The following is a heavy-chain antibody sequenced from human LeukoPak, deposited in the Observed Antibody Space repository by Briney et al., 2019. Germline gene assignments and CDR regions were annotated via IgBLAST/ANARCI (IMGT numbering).Heavy chain of an antibody. CDR2: IYTSGST. CDR1: GGSISSYY. Sequence: SETLSLTCTVAGGSISSYYWSWIRQPAGKGLEWIGRIYTSGSTNYNPSLKSRVTMSVDTSKNQFSLKLSSVTAAATAVYYCARGGPETRFGESTNWFDPWGQGTLVTVSS. J-gene: IGHJ5*02. D-gene: IGHD3-10*02. CDR3: ARGGPETRFGESTNWFDP. V-gene: IGHV4-4*07.